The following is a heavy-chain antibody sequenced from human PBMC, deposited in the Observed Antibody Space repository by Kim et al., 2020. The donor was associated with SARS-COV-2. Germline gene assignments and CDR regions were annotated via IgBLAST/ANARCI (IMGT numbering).Heavy chain of an antibody. CDR1: GYTFTSYA. CDR2: INTNTGNP. V-gene: IGHV7-4-1*02. J-gene: IGHJ6*03. D-gene: IGHD3-16*02. CDR3: ARGIRRFGGVIVVNYYYMDV. Sequence: ASVKVSCKASGYTFTSYAMNWVRQAPGQGLEWMGLINTNTGNPTYAQGFTGRFVFSLDTSVSTAYLQISSLKAEDTAVYYCARGIRRFGGVIVVNYYYMDVWGKGTTVTVSS.